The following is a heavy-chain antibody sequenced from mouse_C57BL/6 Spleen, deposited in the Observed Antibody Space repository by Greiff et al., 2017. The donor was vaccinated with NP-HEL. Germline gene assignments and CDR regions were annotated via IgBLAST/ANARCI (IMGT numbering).Heavy chain of an antibody. J-gene: IGHJ3*01. Sequence: VQLQQSGPELVKPGASVKISCKASGYAFSSSWMNWVKQRPGKGLEWIGRIYPGDGDTNYNGKFKGKATLTADKSSSTAYMQLSSLTSEDSAVYFCARGAYGGFAYWGQGTLVTVSA. V-gene: IGHV1-82*01. CDR2: IYPGDGDT. CDR3: ARGAYGGFAY. D-gene: IGHD1-1*02. CDR1: GYAFSSSW.